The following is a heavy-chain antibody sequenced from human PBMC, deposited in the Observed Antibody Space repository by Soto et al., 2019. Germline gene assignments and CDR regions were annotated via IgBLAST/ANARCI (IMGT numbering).Heavy chain of an antibody. J-gene: IGHJ4*02. Sequence: QVQLVESGGGVVQPGRSLRLSCAASGFTFSSYGMHWVRQAPGKGLEWVAVIWDDGSNKYYADSVKGRFTISRDNSKNTLYLQMNSLRAEDTAVDYCARAGAVAGMGDYFDYWGQGTLVTVSS. CDR3: ARAGAVAGMGDYFDY. D-gene: IGHD6-19*01. CDR2: IWDDGSNK. CDR1: GFTFSSYG. V-gene: IGHV3-33*01.